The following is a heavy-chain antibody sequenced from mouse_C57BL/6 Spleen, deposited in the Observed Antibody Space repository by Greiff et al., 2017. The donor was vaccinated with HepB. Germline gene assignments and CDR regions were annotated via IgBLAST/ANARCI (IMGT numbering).Heavy chain of an antibody. Sequence: VQLQQSGAELVRPGASVKLSCKASGYTFTDYYINWVKQRPGQGLEWIARIYPGSGNTYYNEKFKGKATLTAEKSSSTAYMQLSSLTSEDSAVYFCAREGSRYYWYFDVWGTGTTVTVSS. J-gene: IGHJ1*03. CDR1: GYTFTDYY. CDR3: AREGSRYYWYFDV. CDR2: IYPGSGNT. V-gene: IGHV1-76*01.